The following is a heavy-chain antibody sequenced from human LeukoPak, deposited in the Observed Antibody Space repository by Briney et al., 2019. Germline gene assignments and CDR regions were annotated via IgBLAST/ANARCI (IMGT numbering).Heavy chain of an antibody. CDR3: ARDGVAAAGAPTYYFDY. CDR2: IYTSGST. J-gene: IGHJ4*02. D-gene: IGHD6-13*01. CDR1: GGSISSYY. Sequence: SETLSLTCTVSGGSISSYYWSWIRQPAGKGLEWIGRIYTSGSTNYNPSLKSRVTMSVDTSKNRFSLKLSSVTAADTAVYYCARDGVAAAGAPTYYFDYWGQGTLVTVSS. V-gene: IGHV4-4*07.